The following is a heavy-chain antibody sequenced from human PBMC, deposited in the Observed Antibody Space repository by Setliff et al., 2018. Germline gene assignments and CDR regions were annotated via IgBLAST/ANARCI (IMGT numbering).Heavy chain of an antibody. CDR3: ARHYGGGYKHFDY. CDR2: RYYSGHT. Sequence: PSETLSLTCTVSGDSISSGTYYWGWIRQPPGKGLEWIGSRYYSGHTYYNPSLKSRVAMSVDTSKNLFSLKLSSVTTADTAVYYCARHYGGGYKHFDYWGQGTLVTVSS. V-gene: IGHV4-39*01. CDR1: GDSISSGTYY. J-gene: IGHJ4*02. D-gene: IGHD5-12*01.